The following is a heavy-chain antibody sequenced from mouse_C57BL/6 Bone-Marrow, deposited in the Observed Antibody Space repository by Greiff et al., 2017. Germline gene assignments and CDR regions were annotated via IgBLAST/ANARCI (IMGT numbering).Heavy chain of an antibody. J-gene: IGHJ4*01. Sequence: VKLMESGAELARPGASVKLSCKASGYTFTSYGISWVKQRTGQGLEWIGEIYPRSGNTYYNEKFKGKATLTADKSSTTAYMELRSMTSEYPAVYFCARGGVTKVVVSYYYAMDYWGQGTSVTGAS. D-gene: IGHD1-1*01. V-gene: IGHV1-81*01. CDR2: IYPRSGNT. CDR3: ARGGVTKVVVSYYYAMDY. CDR1: GYTFTSYG.